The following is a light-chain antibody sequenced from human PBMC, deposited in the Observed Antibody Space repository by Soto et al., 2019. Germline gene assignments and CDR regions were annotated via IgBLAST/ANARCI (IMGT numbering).Light chain of an antibody. CDR2: DVS. CDR1: SSDVGGYNY. CDR3: SSYAGSNNLV. V-gene: IGLV2-8*01. J-gene: IGLJ1*01. Sequence: QSALTQHPSASGSLGQSVTISCTGTSSDVGGYNYVSWYQQHPGKAPKLLIYDVSHRPSGVPDRFSGSKSGNTASLTVSGLQAEDEVDYYCSSYAGSNNLVFGTGTKVTVL.